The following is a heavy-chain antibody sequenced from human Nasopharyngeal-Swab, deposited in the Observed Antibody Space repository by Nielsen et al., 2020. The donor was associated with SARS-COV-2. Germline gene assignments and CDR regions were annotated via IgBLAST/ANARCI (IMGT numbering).Heavy chain of an antibody. CDR1: GWAIAYYG. Sequence: ASVKAPCKGCGWAIAYYGMDGVHKAPGQGLDGVACINAGNGDTKYSEKFQGRLTITRDISASTAYMELSSLTSEDTAVYYCARDDFTSTAFDIWGQGTMVTVSS. J-gene: IGHJ3*02. V-gene: IGHV1-3*01. CDR2: INAGNGDT. CDR3: ARDDFTSTAFDI.